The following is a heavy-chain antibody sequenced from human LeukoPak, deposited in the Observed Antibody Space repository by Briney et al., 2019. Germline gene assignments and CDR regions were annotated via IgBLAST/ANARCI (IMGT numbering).Heavy chain of an antibody. V-gene: IGHV1-18*01. CDR3: ARALLWFGEPSHIDY. CDR1: GYTFTSYG. Sequence: GASVKVSCKASGYTFTSYGISWVREAPGQGLEWMGWITAYNDNTNYAQKLQGRVTMTTDTSTSTDYMELRSLRSDDTAVYYCARALLWFGEPSHIDYWGQGTLVTASS. CDR2: ITAYNDNT. D-gene: IGHD3-10*01. J-gene: IGHJ4*02.